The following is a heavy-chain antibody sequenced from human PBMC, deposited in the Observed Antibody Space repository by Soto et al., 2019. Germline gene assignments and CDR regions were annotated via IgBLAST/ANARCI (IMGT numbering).Heavy chain of an antibody. CDR3: ARDLENCGGECSSAFDI. Sequence: EAQLEESGGGLVQPGGPLSLSCPASGFTSSLSGSNWAPQVPGTSPFWVSGINIDGSIKTYADSVKGRFTISRDNAKKTLYLQMNSLTATDTAVYYCARDLENCGGECSSAFDIWGQGTMVTVSS. CDR2: INIDGSIK. V-gene: IGHV3-74*01. D-gene: IGHD2-21*01. J-gene: IGHJ3*02. CDR1: GFTSSLSG.